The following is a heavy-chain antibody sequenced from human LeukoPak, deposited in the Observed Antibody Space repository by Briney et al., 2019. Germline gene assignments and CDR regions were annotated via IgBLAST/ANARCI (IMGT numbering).Heavy chain of an antibody. V-gene: IGHV1-18*01. CDR3: ARDPITYDSSGGTLFDY. CDR1: GYTFTSYV. J-gene: IGHJ4*02. CDR2: VSAYNGNT. Sequence: ASVKVSCKASGYTFTSYVISWVRQAPGQGLEWMGWVSAYNGNTDYAQKLQGRVTMTTDTSTSTAYMELRSLRSDDTAVYYCARDPITYDSSGGTLFDYWGQGTLVTVSS. D-gene: IGHD3-22*01.